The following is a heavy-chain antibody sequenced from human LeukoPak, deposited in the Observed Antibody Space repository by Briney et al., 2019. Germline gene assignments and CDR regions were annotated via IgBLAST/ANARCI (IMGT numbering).Heavy chain of an antibody. V-gene: IGHV3-7*01. CDR3: ARDPPFRHPSYSSGWSGVDY. Sequence: GGSLRLSCAASGFTFSSYWMSWVRQAPGKGLEWVANIKQDGSEKYYVDSVKGRFTISRDNAKNSLYLQMNSLRAEDTAVYYCARDPPFRHPSYSSGWSGVDYWGQGTLVTVSS. D-gene: IGHD6-19*01. CDR2: IKQDGSEK. CDR1: GFTFSSYW. J-gene: IGHJ4*02.